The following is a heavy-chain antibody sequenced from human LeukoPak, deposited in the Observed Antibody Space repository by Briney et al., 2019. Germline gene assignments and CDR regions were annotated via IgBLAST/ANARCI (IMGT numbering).Heavy chain of an antibody. CDR3: ARESIGDYVRRGYFDY. D-gene: IGHD4-17*01. CDR1: GFTFSSYA. V-gene: IGHV3-20*04. CDR2: INWNGGST. J-gene: IGHJ4*02. Sequence: GGSLRLSCAASGFTFSSYAMSWVRQAPGKGLEWVSGINWNGGSTGYADSVKGRFTISRDNAKNSLYLQMNSLRAEDTALYYCARESIGDYVRRGYFDYWGQGTLVTVSS.